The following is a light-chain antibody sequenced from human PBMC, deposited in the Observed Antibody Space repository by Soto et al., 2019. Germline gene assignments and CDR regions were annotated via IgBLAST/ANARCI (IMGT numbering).Light chain of an antibody. J-gene: IGLJ1*01. CDR3: SSYTSSSTFYV. CDR1: SSDVGGYNY. CDR2: DVS. V-gene: IGLV2-14*01. Sequence: QSALTQPASVSGSPGQSITISCTGTSSDVGGYNYVSWYQQHPGKAPKLMISDVSNRPSGVSNRFSGSKSGNTASLTISGLQAEDEADYYCSSYTSSSTFYVFGTGTKVTVL.